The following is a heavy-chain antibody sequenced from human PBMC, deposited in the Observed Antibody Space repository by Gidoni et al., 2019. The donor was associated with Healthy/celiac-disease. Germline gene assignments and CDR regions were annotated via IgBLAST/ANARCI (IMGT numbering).Heavy chain of an antibody. CDR3: ARGFKKWFREFLDY. V-gene: IGHV3-66*01. D-gene: IGHD3-10*01. CDR2: IYSGGST. CDR1: GFTASSNY. J-gene: IGHJ4*02. Sequence: EVQLVESGGGLVQPEGSLRLSCAASGFTASSNYMSWVRQAPGKGLECVSVIYSGGSTYYADSVKGRFTISRDNSKNTLYLQMNSLRAEDTAVYYCARGFKKWFREFLDYWGQGTLVTVSS.